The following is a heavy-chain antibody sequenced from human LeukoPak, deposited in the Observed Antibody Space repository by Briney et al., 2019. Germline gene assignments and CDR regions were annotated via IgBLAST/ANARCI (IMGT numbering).Heavy chain of an antibody. CDR3: AREFVPSYSSGWYDY. V-gene: IGHV3-53*01. J-gene: IGHJ4*02. CDR1: GFTVSSNY. Sequence: PGGSLRLSCAASGFTVSSNYMSWVRQAPGKGLEWVSVIYSGGSTYYADSVKGRFTISRDNSKNTLYLQMNSLRAEDTAVYYCAREFVPSYSSGWYDYWGQGTLATVSS. D-gene: IGHD6-19*01. CDR2: IYSGGST.